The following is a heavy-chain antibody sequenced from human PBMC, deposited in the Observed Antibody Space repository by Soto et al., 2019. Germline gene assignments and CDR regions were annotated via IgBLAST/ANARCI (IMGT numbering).Heavy chain of an antibody. CDR3: ARDGGYYGSGSYFDP. D-gene: IGHD3-10*01. CDR1: GFTFSAYG. Sequence: QVQLVESGGGVVQPGRSLRLSCAASGFTFSAYGMHWVRQAPGKGLEWVAVIWYDGSNKYYGDSVKGRFTISRDSSKNTLDLQMNNLRAEDTAVYYCARDGGYYGSGSYFDPWGQGTLVTVSS. V-gene: IGHV3-33*01. J-gene: IGHJ5*02. CDR2: IWYDGSNK.